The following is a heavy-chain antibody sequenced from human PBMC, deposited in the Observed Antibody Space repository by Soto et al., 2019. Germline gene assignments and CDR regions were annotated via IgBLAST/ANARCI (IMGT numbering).Heavy chain of an antibody. CDR2: IFWNDDK. V-gene: IGHV2-5*01. CDR1: GFSFSTSGAG. CDR3: AHRRGASTTGGAFDI. D-gene: IGHD1-1*01. J-gene: IGHJ3*02. Sequence: QITVKESGPTLVTPTQTLTLTCTFSGFSFSTSGAGVGWNRHPPGKALEWLALIFWNDDKRYTPSLNSRLTITKDTSKNQVVLTMSNLDPVDTATYFCAHRRGASTTGGAFDIWGLGTKVTVSS.